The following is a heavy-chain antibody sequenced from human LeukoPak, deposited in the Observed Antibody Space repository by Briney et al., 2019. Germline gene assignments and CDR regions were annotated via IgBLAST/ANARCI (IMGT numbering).Heavy chain of an antibody. V-gene: IGHV3-23*01. J-gene: IGHJ4*02. CDR2: ITSGFTP. CDR3: AKDYSDSRVGDVFFEY. CDR1: GLTFSNYA. D-gene: IGHD1-26*01. Sequence: GGSLRLSCTASGLTFSNYAMSWFRQAPGKGLEWVSGITSGFTPHYADSVKGRFTISRDNSKNTFHLQMNSLRAEDTAVYYCAKDYSDSRVGDVFFEYWGQGTLVTVSS.